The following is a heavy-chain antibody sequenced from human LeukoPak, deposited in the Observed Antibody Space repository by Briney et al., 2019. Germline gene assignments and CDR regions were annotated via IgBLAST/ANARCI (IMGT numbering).Heavy chain of an antibody. Sequence: PSETLSLTCTVSGGSISSYYWSWIRQSPGKGLEWIGSFDYSGNTYYNPSLKSRLTISQDTSKNQFSLKLSSVTAADTAVYYCARENILRGYSYGTGPYYFDYWGQGTLVTVSS. CDR2: FDYSGNT. CDR1: GGSISSYY. J-gene: IGHJ4*02. D-gene: IGHD5-18*01. V-gene: IGHV4-59*12. CDR3: ARENILRGYSYGTGPYYFDY.